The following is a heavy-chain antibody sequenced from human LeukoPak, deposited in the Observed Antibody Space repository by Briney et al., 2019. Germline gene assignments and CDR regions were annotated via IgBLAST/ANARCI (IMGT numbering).Heavy chain of an antibody. CDR3: VRRKRAAAASGDYYYYMDV. J-gene: IGHJ6*03. V-gene: IGHV3-23*01. CDR1: GFTSSSYA. CDR2: ISGSGGST. Sequence: GGSLRLSCSASGFTSSSYAMSWFRQAPGKGLEWVSAISGSGGSTYYADSVKGRFTISRDNSKNTLYLQMNSLRAEDTAVYYCVRRKRAAAASGDYYYYMDVWGKGTTVTVSS. D-gene: IGHD6-13*01.